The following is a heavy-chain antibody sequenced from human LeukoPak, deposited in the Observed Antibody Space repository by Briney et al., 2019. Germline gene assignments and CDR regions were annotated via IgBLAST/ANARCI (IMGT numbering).Heavy chain of an antibody. CDR1: GFIFSNYA. J-gene: IGHJ4*02. D-gene: IGHD6-13*01. Sequence: GGSLRLSCAASGAASGFIFSNYAMNWVGQAPGKGLEWVSAISGSGGSTYYADSVKGRFTISRDNSKNTLYLQMNSLRAEDTAVYYCAKSTYGSSWDFDYWGQGTLVTVSS. CDR3: AKSTYGSSWDFDY. CDR2: ISGSGGST. V-gene: IGHV3-23*01.